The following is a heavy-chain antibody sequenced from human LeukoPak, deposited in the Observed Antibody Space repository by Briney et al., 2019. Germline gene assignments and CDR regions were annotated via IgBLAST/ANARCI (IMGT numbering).Heavy chain of an antibody. CDR2: ISGSDSLK. CDR3: AREEYYGSVSYMRYLYYYDMDV. V-gene: IGHV3-48*03. Sequence: GRCLRLSCAPAAFTISTYGMNCVRHAPGEGLEWVSHISGSDSLKYYADSVKGRLNISSDNAKNSLYLQMNTLGAEDTAVDYCAREEYYGSVSYMRYLYYYDMDVWGKGTTVTVSS. D-gene: IGHD3-10*01. J-gene: IGHJ6*04. CDR1: AFTISTYG.